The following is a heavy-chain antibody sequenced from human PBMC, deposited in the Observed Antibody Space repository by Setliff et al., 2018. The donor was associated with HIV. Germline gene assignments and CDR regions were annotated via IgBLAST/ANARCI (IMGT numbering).Heavy chain of an antibody. V-gene: IGHV7-4-1*02. Sequence: ASVKVSCKASGYSFTNYAMNWVRQAPGQGLEWMGWINTNTGNPTYAQGFTGRFVFSLDTSVSTAYLQISSLKAEDTAVYYCARGRIRKTYYYGSGSYSSYWGQGTLVTVSS. J-gene: IGHJ4*02. D-gene: IGHD3-10*01. CDR3: ARGRIRKTYYYGSGSYSSY. CDR1: GYSFTNYA. CDR2: INTNTGNP.